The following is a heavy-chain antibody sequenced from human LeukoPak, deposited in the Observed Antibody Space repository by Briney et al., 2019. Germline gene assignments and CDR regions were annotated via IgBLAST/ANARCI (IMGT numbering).Heavy chain of an antibody. CDR3: AKDRPDFGFYYDSSGFYYGIFDY. D-gene: IGHD3-22*01. Sequence: PGGSLRLSCAAFGFTFSNYAMSWVRQAPGKGLEWVSVISGSGDSTYYADSVKGRFTISRDNSKNTLYLQMNSLRVEDTAVYYCAKDRPDFGFYYDSSGFYYGIFDYWGQGTLVTVSS. CDR1: GFTFSNYA. J-gene: IGHJ4*02. CDR2: ISGSGDST. V-gene: IGHV3-23*01.